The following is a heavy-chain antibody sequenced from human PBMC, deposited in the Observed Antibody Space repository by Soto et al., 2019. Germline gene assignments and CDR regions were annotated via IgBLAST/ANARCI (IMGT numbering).Heavy chain of an antibody. CDR1: GVTFNTYA. V-gene: IGHV3-30*04. CDR3: AKDRGRYCSCARCYLFDS. CDR2: VSYDGSNK. D-gene: IGHD2-2*01. Sequence: QVQLVQSGGGVVQPGRSLTLSCAASGVTFNTYAMHWVRQAPGKGLEWVAIVSYDGSNKYYADSVKGRFTISRDNSKNTLNLQMNSVRAEDTDVYYRAKDRGRYCSCARCYLFDSWGKGTLVSVSS. J-gene: IGHJ4*02.